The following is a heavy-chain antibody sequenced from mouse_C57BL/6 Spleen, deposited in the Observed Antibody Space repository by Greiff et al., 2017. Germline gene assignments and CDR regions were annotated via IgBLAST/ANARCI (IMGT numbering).Heavy chain of an antibody. D-gene: IGHD2-9*01. V-gene: IGHV3-6*01. CDR3: ARDTYYGYTWFAY. CDR1: GYSITSGYY. J-gene: IGHJ3*01. Sequence: EVKLMESGPGLVKPSQSLSLTCSVTGYSITSGYYWNWIRQFPGNKLEWMGYISYDGSNNYNPSLKNRISITRDTSKNQFFLKLNSVTTEDTATYYCARDTYYGYTWFAYWGQGTLVTVSA. CDR2: ISYDGSN.